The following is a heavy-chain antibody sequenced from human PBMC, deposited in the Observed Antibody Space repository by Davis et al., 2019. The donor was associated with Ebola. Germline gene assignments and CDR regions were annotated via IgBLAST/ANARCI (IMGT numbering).Heavy chain of an antibody. J-gene: IGHJ4*02. CDR2: ISSSSSYI. CDR3: ARLGYCSGGSCY. V-gene: IGHV3-21*01. Sequence: GGSLRLSCAASGFTFSSYSMNWVRQAPGKGLEWVSSISSSSSYIYYADSVKGRFTISRDNAKNSLDLQMNSLRVEDTAVYYCARLGYCSGGSCYWGQGTLVTVSS. D-gene: IGHD2-15*01. CDR1: GFTFSSYS.